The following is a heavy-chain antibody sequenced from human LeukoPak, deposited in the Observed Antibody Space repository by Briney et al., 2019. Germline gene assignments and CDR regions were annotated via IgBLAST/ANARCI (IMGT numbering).Heavy chain of an antibody. Sequence: GGSLRLSCAASGFTFSSYWMHWVRQAPGKGLVWVSRINTDGSSTNYADSVKGRFTISRDNAKNTLYLQMNSLRAEDTAVYYCARGATFGYSYGYGVGAFDIWGQGTMVTVSS. V-gene: IGHV3-74*01. CDR3: ARGATFGYSYGYGVGAFDI. CDR1: GFTFSSYW. CDR2: INTDGSST. J-gene: IGHJ3*02. D-gene: IGHD5-18*01.